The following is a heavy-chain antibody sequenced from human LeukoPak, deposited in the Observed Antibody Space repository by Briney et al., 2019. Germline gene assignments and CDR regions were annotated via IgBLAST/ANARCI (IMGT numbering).Heavy chain of an antibody. J-gene: IGHJ4*02. CDR1: GASVSTYY. CDR3: ARLADD. V-gene: IGHV4-59*08. CDR2: IDYFGRT. Sequence: SETLSLTCAVSGASVSTYYWSWIRQPPGKGLEWIGYIDYFGRTNYNPSLQSRVTISEETAKNQFSLQLRSVTAADTAVYYCARLADDWGPGTLVIVSS.